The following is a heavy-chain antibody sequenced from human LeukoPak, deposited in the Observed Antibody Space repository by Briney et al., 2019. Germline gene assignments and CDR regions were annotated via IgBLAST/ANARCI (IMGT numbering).Heavy chain of an antibody. D-gene: IGHD3-3*01. CDR3: ARLPYDFWSGYYRFDY. CDR2: INHSEGT. CDR1: GGSFSGYY. Sequence: PSETLSLTCAVYGGSFSGYYFSWIRQPPGKGLEWIGEINHSEGTNYNPSLKSRVTISVDTSKNQFSLKLTSVTAADTAVYYCARLPYDFWSGYYRFDYWGQGTLVTVSS. J-gene: IGHJ4*02. V-gene: IGHV4-34*01.